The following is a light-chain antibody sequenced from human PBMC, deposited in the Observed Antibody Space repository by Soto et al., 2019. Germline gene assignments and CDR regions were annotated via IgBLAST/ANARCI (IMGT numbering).Light chain of an antibody. CDR3: QQYETYLKT. CDR2: DAS. CDR1: QGISTY. V-gene: IGKV1-5*01. Sequence: DIQMTQSPSSLSASVGDRVTITCRASQGISTYLNWYRQKPGKAPKILIYDASSLESGVPSRFSGSGSGTEFNLTISRVQPEDFATYYCQQYETYLKTFGQGTKVDIK. J-gene: IGKJ1*01.